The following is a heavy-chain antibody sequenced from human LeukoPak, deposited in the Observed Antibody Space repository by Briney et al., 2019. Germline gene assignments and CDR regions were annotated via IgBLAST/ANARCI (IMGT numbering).Heavy chain of an antibody. CDR3: AKDKEQWLGGWFDL. Sequence: GGSLRLSCAASGFTFYDYAMHWVRQAPGKGLEWVSGISWNRGSIGYADSVKGRFTIYRDNAKNCLYLQMDSLRAEDTALYYCAKDKEQWLGGWFDLWGQGTLVTVSS. CDR2: ISWNRGSI. CDR1: GFTFYDYA. J-gene: IGHJ5*02. D-gene: IGHD6-19*01. V-gene: IGHV3-9*01.